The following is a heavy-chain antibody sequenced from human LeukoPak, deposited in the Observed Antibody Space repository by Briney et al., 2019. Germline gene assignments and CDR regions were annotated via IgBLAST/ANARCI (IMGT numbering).Heavy chain of an antibody. CDR2: IYHSGTT. Sequence: SETLSLTCTVSGYSISSGYYWGWIRQPPGKGLEWIGSIYHSGTTYYNPSLKSRVTISADTSKNQFSLKLSSVTAADTAIYYCARDDSRGYYVDYWGQGTLVTVSS. D-gene: IGHD3-22*01. V-gene: IGHV4-38-2*02. J-gene: IGHJ4*02. CDR3: ARDDSRGYYVDY. CDR1: GYSISSGYY.